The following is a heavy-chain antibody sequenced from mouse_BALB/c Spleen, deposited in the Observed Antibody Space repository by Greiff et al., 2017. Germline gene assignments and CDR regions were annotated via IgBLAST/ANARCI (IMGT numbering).Heavy chain of an antibody. V-gene: IGHV3-8*02. D-gene: IGHD2-3*01. J-gene: IGHJ1*01. Sequence: EVKLMESGPSLVKPSQTLSLTCSVTGDSITSGYWNWIRKFPGNKLEYMGYISYSGSTYYNPSLKSRISITRDTSKNQYYLQLNSVTTEDTATYYCAREIYDGYPYWYFDVWGAGTTVTVSS. CDR1: GDSITSGY. CDR2: ISYSGST. CDR3: AREIYDGYPYWYFDV.